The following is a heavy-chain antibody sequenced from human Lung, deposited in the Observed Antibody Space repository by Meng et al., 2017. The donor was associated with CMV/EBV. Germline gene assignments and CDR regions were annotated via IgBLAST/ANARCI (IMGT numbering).Heavy chain of an antibody. J-gene: IGHJ4*01. CDR3: ARMVTGGYYFDY. D-gene: IGHD2-21*02. V-gene: IGHV4-30-4*01. CDR2: TYSTRGI. CDR1: GDSVGSGAYY. Sequence: LRLSCTVPGDSVGSGAYYWSWIRQPPGKGLEWIGYTYSTRGIFYNPSLKSRLIISLDTSKNQFSLQLKSVTAADAAVYYCARMVTGGYYFDYWGQGSLVTGSS.